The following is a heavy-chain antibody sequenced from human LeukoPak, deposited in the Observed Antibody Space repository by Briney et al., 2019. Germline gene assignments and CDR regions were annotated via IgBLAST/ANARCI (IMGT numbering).Heavy chain of an antibody. D-gene: IGHD3-22*01. CDR1: GYTFTGYY. Sequence: ASVKVSYNASGYTFTGYYIHGVRQAPGQGLEWMGWITPNSGATKYAQKFRGRVSMTRDTSINTAYMELSRLRSDDTAIYYCARVSRFYYDSSGAFYYWGQGTLVTVSS. J-gene: IGHJ4*02. CDR3: ARVSRFYYDSSGAFYY. CDR2: ITPNSGAT. V-gene: IGHV1-2*02.